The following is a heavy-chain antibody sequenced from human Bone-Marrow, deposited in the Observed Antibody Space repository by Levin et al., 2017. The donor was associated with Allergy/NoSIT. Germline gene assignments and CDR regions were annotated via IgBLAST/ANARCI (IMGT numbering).Heavy chain of an antibody. D-gene: IGHD7-27*01. CDR1: GGTFSSYA. Sequence: KISCKASGGTFSSYAISWVRQAPGQGLEWMGGIIPIFGTANYAQKFQGRVTITADESTSTAYMELSSLRSEDTAVYYCARLRTLGLDYWGQGTLVTVSS. V-gene: IGHV1-69*01. J-gene: IGHJ4*02. CDR3: ARLRTLGLDY. CDR2: IIPIFGTA.